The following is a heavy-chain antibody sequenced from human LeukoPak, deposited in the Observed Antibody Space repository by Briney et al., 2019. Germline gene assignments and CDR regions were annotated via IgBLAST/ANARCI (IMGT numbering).Heavy chain of an antibody. Sequence: GGSLRLSCAASGFTFSNYGIPWVRQAPGKGLEWVAVTSYDGSHKYYAESVKGRFTISRDNSKNTLYLQMDSLRPEDTAVYYCARGFGGYGWHLDYWGQGTLVTVSS. CDR1: GFTFSNYG. CDR3: ARGFGGYGWHLDY. V-gene: IGHV3-30*03. D-gene: IGHD5-12*01. J-gene: IGHJ4*02. CDR2: TSYDGSHK.